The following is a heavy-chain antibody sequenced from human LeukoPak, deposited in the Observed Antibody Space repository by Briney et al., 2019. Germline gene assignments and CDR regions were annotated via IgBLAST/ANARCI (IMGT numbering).Heavy chain of an antibody. CDR2: IWHDGSNK. D-gene: IGHD3/OR15-3a*01. Sequence: PGGSLRLSCAASGFTFSSYGMQWVRQTPGKGLEWVALIWHDGSNKYYADSVKGRFTISRDDSKNTVYLEMNSLRAEDTAVYYCARDRINSERTGYRFDFWGQGTLVTVSS. CDR3: ARDRINSERTGYRFDF. CDR1: GFTFSSYG. V-gene: IGHV3-33*01. J-gene: IGHJ4*02.